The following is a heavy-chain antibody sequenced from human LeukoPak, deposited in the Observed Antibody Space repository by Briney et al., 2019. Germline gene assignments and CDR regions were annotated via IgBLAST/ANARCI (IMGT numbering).Heavy chain of an antibody. J-gene: IGHJ6*03. CDR3: TRDPPVGPSYYYYYMDV. Sequence: GASVKVSCKTSGYTFSSFGISWVRQAPGQGLEWMAWISAYNGNTNYAQKFRGRVTVTIDTSTTTAYMELGSLRSDDTAVYYCTRDPPVGPSYYYYYMDVWGKGTTLTVSS. CDR2: ISAYNGNT. V-gene: IGHV1-18*01. CDR1: GYTFSSFG. D-gene: IGHD1-26*01.